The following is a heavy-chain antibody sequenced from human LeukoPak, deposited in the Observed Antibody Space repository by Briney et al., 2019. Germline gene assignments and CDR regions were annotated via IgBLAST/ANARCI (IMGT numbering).Heavy chain of an antibody. CDR3: AKDRDLAS. CDR1: GFTFTTYG. Sequence: GGSLRLSCVVCGFTFTTYGMHWVRQAPGKGLEWVAFIRSDGSNKYYADSVKGQFTISRHNSKNTLFLQMNSLRPEDTAVYYCAKDRDLASWGQGTLVTVSS. V-gene: IGHV3-30*02. J-gene: IGHJ5*02. CDR2: IRSDGSNK.